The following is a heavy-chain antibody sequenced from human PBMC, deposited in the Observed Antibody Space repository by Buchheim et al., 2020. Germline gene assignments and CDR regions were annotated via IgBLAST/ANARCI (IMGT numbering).Heavy chain of an antibody. CDR2: IKQDGSEK. J-gene: IGHJ4*02. V-gene: IGHV3-7*03. D-gene: IGHD3-22*01. CDR1: GFTFSSYW. Sequence: EVQLVESGGGLVQPGGSLRLSCAASGFTFSSYWMSWVCQAPGKGLEWVANIKQDGSEKYYVDSVKGRFTISSDNAKNSLYLQMNSLRAEDTAVYYCARDLYYYDSRRFDYWGQGTL. CDR3: ARDLYYYDSRRFDY.